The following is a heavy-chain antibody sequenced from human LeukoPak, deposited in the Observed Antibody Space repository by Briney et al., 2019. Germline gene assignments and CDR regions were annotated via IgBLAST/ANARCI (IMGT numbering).Heavy chain of an antibody. CDR1: GGSISSYY. CDR2: IYYSGST. CDR3: ARSQNYYGSGDY. V-gene: IGHV4-59*01. D-gene: IGHD3-10*01. J-gene: IGHJ4*02. Sequence: SETLSLTCTVSGGSISSYYWSWIRQPPGKALEWIGYIYYSGSTNYNPSLEGRITISVDTSKNQFSVKLSSVTAADTAVYYCARSQNYYGSGDYWGQGTLVTVSS.